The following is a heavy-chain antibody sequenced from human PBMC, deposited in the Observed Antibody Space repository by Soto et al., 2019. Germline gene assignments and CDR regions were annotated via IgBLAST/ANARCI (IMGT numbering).Heavy chain of an antibody. CDR2: IYPGDSDT. D-gene: IGHD6-19*01. Sequence: PGEPLKISWKGSGCSFTSYGIGWVRQMPGKGLEWMGIIYPGDSDTRYGPSFQGQVTISADKSISTAYLQWSSLKASDTAMYYCARHELSSGWESLDYWGQGTLVTVSS. V-gene: IGHV5-51*01. J-gene: IGHJ4*02. CDR1: GCSFTSYG. CDR3: ARHELSSGWESLDY.